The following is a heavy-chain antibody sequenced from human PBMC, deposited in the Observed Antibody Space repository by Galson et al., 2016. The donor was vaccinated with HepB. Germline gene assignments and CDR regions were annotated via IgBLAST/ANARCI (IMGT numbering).Heavy chain of an antibody. J-gene: IGHJ4*02. CDR3: ARERLGYTSTSGIDY. Sequence: SLRLSCAASGFPFSTYTMNWVRQAPGKGLEWLSSITPSSSYIFYADSVKGRFTISRDNANNSLFLQVTRLRAEDTAIYYCARERLGYTSTSGIDYWGQGTLVTVSS. CDR2: ITPSSSYI. D-gene: IGHD6-6*01. CDR1: GFPFSTYT. V-gene: IGHV3-21*01.